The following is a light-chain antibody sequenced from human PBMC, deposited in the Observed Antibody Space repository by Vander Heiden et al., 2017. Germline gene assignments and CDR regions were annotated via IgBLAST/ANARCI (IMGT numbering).Light chain of an antibody. J-gene: IGLJ2*01. CDR1: KLGDKY. Sequence: SYELTQPPSLSVSPGQTASITCSGDKLGDKYACWYQQKPGQSPVLVIYQDSKRPSGIPERFSCSNSGNTATLTISGTQAMDEADYYCQAWDSSTGVFGGGTKLTVL. V-gene: IGLV3-1*01. CDR2: QDS. CDR3: QAWDSSTGV.